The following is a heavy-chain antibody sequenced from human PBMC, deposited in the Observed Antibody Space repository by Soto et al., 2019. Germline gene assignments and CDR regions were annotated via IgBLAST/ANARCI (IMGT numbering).Heavy chain of an antibody. V-gene: IGHV3-21*01. CDR3: ARDLKYGSRSSGNWFDP. Sequence: LRLSCAASGFTFSSYSMNWVRQAPGKGLEWVSSISSSSSYIYYADSVKGRFTISRDNAKSSLYLQMNSLRAEDTAVYYCARDLKYGSRSSGNWFDPWGQGTLVTVSS. J-gene: IGHJ5*02. D-gene: IGHD6-6*01. CDR1: GFTFSSYS. CDR2: ISSSSSYI.